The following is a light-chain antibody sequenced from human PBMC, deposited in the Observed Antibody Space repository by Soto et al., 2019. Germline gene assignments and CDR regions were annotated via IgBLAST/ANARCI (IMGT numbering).Light chain of an antibody. CDR3: HQRQSWPRT. J-gene: IGKJ1*01. V-gene: IGKV3D-20*02. Sequence: EVVLTQSPATLSLSPGESATLSCRASQSVTRDSLAWYQQKPGHSPRLLISGASSRATGIPDRFSGGGSGTDFTLTISDVEPEDFAVYYCHQRQSWPRTFGQGT. CDR2: GAS. CDR1: QSVTRDS.